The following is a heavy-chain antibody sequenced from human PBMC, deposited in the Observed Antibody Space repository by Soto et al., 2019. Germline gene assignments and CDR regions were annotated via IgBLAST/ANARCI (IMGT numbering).Heavy chain of an antibody. D-gene: IGHD1-7*01. CDR3: ARRTPGTTLTFYAMDV. J-gene: IGHJ6*02. Sequence: GASVKVSCKASGGTFSSYAISWVRQAPGQGLEWMGGIIPIFGTANYAQKFQGRVTITADESTSTAYMELSSLRAEDTAIYYCARRTPGTTLTFYAMDVWGQGTSVTVSS. V-gene: IGHV1-69*13. CDR2: IIPIFGTA. CDR1: GGTFSSYA.